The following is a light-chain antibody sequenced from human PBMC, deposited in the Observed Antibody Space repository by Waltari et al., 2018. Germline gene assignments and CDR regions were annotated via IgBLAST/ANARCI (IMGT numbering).Light chain of an antibody. CDR1: FSSIGSNA. V-gene: IGLV1-44*01. J-gene: IGLJ3*02. CDR3: AAWDDSLNGWV. CDR2: TNS. Sequence: QSVLTQPPSASGTPGQRVTISCSGSFSSIGSNAVNWSQQLPGTAPKLLIYTNSQRPSVAPARFSGSKSGTSASLVISGLQSEDEADYYCAAWDDSLNGWVFGGGTKLTVL.